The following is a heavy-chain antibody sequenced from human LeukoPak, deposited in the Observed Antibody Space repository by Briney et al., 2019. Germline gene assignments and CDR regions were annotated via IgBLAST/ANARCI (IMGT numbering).Heavy chain of an antibody. CDR1: GFTFSSYW. V-gene: IGHV3-7*03. CDR3: ARDPRGVIVATETRSWFDP. D-gene: IGHD3-10*01. CDR2: IKQDGSEK. J-gene: IGHJ5*02. Sequence: PGGSLRLSCAGSGFTFSSYWMSWVRQAPGKGLEWVANIKQDGSEKYYVDSVKGRFTISRDNAKNSLYLQMNSLRAEDTAVYYCARDPRGVIVATETRSWFDPWGQGTLVTVSS.